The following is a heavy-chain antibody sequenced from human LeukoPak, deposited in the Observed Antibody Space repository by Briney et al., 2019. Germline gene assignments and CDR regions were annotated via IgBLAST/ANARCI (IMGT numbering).Heavy chain of an antibody. CDR2: IIPIFGTA. D-gene: IGHD3-3*01. J-gene: IGHJ4*02. Sequence: SVKVSCKASGGTFSSYAISWVRQAPGQGLEWMGRIIPIFGTANYAQKFQGRVTITTDESTSTAYMELSSLRSEDTAVYYCARDLGGSMSAYYLDYWGQGTLVTVSS. CDR1: GGTFSSYA. V-gene: IGHV1-69*05. CDR3: ARDLGGSMSAYYLDY.